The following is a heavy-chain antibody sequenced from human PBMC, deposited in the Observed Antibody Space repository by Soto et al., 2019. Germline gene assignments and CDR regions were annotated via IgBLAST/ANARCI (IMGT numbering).Heavy chain of an antibody. Sequence: GSLSLSCAASGFTFSSYAMHWVRQAPGKGLEWVAVISYDGSNKHYADSVKGRFTISRDNSKNTLYLQMNSLRAEDTAVYYCATVPYYYDSSGYITDAFDIWGQGTMVTVSS. CDR1: GFTFSSYA. D-gene: IGHD3-22*01. J-gene: IGHJ3*02. CDR2: ISYDGSNK. V-gene: IGHV3-30-3*01. CDR3: ATVPYYYDSSGYITDAFDI.